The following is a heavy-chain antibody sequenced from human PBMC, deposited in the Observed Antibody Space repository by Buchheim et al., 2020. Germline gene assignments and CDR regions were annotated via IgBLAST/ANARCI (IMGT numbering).Heavy chain of an antibody. CDR1: GFTFSSYA. J-gene: IGHJ4*02. CDR2: ISGSGGST. D-gene: IGHD3-10*01. V-gene: IGHV3-23*01. Sequence: EVQLLESGGGLVQPGGSLRLSCAASGFTFSSYAMSWVRQAPGKGLEWVSAISGSGGSTYYADSVKGRFTISRDNSQNQLYLQMNSLRAEDTAVYYCAKDGALSGITMVRGVIYYFDYWGQGTL. CDR3: AKDGALSGITMVRGVIYYFDY.